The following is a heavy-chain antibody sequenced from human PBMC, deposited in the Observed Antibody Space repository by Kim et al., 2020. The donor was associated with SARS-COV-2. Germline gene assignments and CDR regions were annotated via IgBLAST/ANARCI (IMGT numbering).Heavy chain of an antibody. CDR3: ARSAGVGTWGQNWFDP. Sequence: SETLSLTCTVSGGSISSYYWSWIRQPPGKGLEWIGYIYYSGSTNYNPSLKSRVTISVDTSKNQFSLKLSSVTAADTAVYYCARSAGVGTWGQNWFDPWGQGTLVTVSS. D-gene: IGHD2-21*02. CDR1: GGSISSYY. J-gene: IGHJ5*02. V-gene: IGHV4-59*01. CDR2: IYYSGST.